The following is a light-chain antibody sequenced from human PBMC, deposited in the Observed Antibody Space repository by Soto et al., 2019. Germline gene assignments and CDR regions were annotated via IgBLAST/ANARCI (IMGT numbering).Light chain of an antibody. Sequence: DIQMTQSPSTLPASVGDRVTITCRASQNIGSSLAWYQHRPGKAPKLLIFDASTLQTGVPSRFSGSGFGTEFTLTITGLQPDDFATYYCQQHNDYSAVTFGQGTKLEIK. CDR1: QNIGSS. V-gene: IGKV1-5*01. J-gene: IGKJ2*01. CDR3: QQHNDYSAVT. CDR2: DAS.